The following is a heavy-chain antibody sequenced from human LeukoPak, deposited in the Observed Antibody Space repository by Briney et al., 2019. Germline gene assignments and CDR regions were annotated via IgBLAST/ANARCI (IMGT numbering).Heavy chain of an antibody. CDR1: GYTFTSYD. J-gene: IGHJ4*02. V-gene: IGHV1-8*01. CDR3: ARALPSSGYFEFDY. CDR2: MNPNSGNT. D-gene: IGHD3-22*01. Sequence: GSSVKVSCKASGYTFTSYDVNWVRQATGQGLEWIGWMNPNSGNTGYAQKFQGRVTMTRDTSISTAYMELSSLRSEDTAVYYCARALPSSGYFEFDYWGQGTLVIVSS.